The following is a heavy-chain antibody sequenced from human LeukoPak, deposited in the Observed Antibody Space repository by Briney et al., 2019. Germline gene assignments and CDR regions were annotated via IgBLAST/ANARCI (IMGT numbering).Heavy chain of an antibody. CDR1: GGSISTNY. V-gene: IGHV4-39*01. CDR2: IYYSGSP. J-gene: IGHJ4*02. Sequence: SETLSLTCTVSGGSISTNYWGWIRQPPGKGLEWIGSIYYSGSPYYNPSLKSRVTISVDTSKNQFSLRLRSVTAADTAVYYCATWRTAKTGFDYWGQGTLVTVSS. D-gene: IGHD1-1*01. CDR3: ATWRTAKTGFDY.